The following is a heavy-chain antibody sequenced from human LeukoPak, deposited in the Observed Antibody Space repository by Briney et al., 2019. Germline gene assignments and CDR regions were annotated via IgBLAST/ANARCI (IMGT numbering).Heavy chain of an antibody. CDR2: INHSGTT. V-gene: IGHV4-38-2*02. CDR1: GSSISSSYF. CDR3: ARGPYGLDV. Sequence: PSETLSLTCTVSGSSISSSYFGAWIRQPPGKGLEWIGEINHSGTTNYNPSLESRVTLLLDTSKNQFSLNLRSATAADTAIYYCARGPYGLDVWGTGTTVTVSS. J-gene: IGHJ6*04.